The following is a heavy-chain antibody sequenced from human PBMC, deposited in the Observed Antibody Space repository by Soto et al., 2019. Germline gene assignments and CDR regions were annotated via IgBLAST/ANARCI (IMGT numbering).Heavy chain of an antibody. CDR1: GGSISSGDYY. CDR2: IYYSGST. J-gene: IGHJ6*02. D-gene: IGHD3-9*01. V-gene: IGHV4-30-4*01. CDR3: AIDHFITYYDILTGFQNPYYYYGMDV. Sequence: LSLTCTVSGGSISSGDYYWSWIRQPPGKGLEWIGYIYYSGSTYYNPSLKSRVTISVDTSKNQFSLKLSSVTAADTAVYYCAIDHFITYYDILTGFQNPYYYYGMDVWGQGTTVTVSS.